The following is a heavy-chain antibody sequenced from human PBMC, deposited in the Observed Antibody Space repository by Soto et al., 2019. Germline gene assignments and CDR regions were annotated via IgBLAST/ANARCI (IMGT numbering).Heavy chain of an antibody. CDR2: ISAYNGNT. J-gene: IGHJ6*02. Sequence: ASVKVSCKASGYTFTSYGISWVRQAPGQGLERMGWISAYNGNTNYAQKLQGRVTMTTDTSTSTADMELRSLRSDDTAVYYCARVCLAVAGRCYYYGMDVWGQGTTVTVAS. CDR3: ARVCLAVAGRCYYYGMDV. D-gene: IGHD6-19*01. CDR1: GYTFTSYG. V-gene: IGHV1-18*01.